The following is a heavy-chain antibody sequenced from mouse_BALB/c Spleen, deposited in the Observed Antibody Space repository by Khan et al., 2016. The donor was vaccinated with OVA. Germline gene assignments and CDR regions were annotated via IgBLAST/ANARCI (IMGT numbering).Heavy chain of an antibody. J-gene: IGHJ2*01. V-gene: IGHV1-7*01. CDR2: INPSTGYT. CDR3: ARVRTDY. Sequence: VKLQESGAELVKPGASVKMSCKASGYTFASYWMHWIKQRPGQGLEWIGYINPSTGYTEYNQKFRDKATLTADKSSSTAYMQLSSLTSEDSSVYYCARVRTDYWGQGTTLTVSS. D-gene: IGHD1-1*01. CDR1: GYTFASYW.